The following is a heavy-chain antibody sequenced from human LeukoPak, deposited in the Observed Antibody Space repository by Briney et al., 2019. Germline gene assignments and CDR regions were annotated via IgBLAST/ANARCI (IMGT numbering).Heavy chain of an antibody. V-gene: IGHV1-2*02. Sequence: GASVKLSCKASGYGFIAYYIHWVRQAPGQGPEWMGWFSPNSGGPKYAQKFQGRVTMTGDTSVTTAYMELIRLTSDDTAVYYCARAMGNYYAMDVWGKGTTVTVSS. J-gene: IGHJ6*04. CDR1: GYGFIAYY. CDR2: FSPNSGGP. D-gene: IGHD1-26*01. CDR3: ARAMGNYYAMDV.